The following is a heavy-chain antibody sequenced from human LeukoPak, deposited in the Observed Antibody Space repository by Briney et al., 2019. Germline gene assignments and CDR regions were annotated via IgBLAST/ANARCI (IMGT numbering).Heavy chain of an antibody. V-gene: IGHV1-18*04. CDR3: ARALDYYDSSGYYNY. J-gene: IGHJ4*02. CDR2: ISAYNGNT. D-gene: IGHD3-22*01. CDR1: GYTFTGHY. Sequence: ASVKVSCKASGYTFTGHYMHWVRQAPGHGLEWMGWISAYNGNTNYAQKLQGRVTMTTDTSTSTAYMELRSLRSDDTAVYYCARALDYYDSSGYYNYWGQGTLVTVSS.